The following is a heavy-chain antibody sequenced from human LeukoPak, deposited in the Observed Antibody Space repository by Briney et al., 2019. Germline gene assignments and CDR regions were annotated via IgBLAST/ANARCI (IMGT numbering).Heavy chain of an antibody. J-gene: IGHJ6*03. CDR2: IYHSGST. D-gene: IGHD2-21*02. CDR3: ARDMEEAYRGGDCYSRYYYYMDV. V-gene: IGHV4-38-2*02. CDR1: GYSISSGYY. Sequence: SETLSLTCTVSGYSISSGYYWGWIRQPPGKGLEWIGSIYHSGSTYYNPSLKSRVTISVDTSKNQFSLKLSSVTAADTAVYYCARDMEEAYRGGDCYSRYYYYMDVWGKGTTVTVSS.